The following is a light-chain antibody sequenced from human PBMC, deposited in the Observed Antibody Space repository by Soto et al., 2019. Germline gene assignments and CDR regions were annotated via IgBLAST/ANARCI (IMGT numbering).Light chain of an antibody. V-gene: IGKV3-11*01. CDR2: DTS. CDR3: QQRTNWRIT. Sequence: IVLTQSPAILSLSPGERATLACRASQSVSSSLAWYQQKPGQAPRLLIYDTSNRATDIPPRFSGSGSGTDFTLTISSLEPEDFAVYYCQQRTNWRITFGQGTRLEIK. J-gene: IGKJ5*01. CDR1: QSVSSS.